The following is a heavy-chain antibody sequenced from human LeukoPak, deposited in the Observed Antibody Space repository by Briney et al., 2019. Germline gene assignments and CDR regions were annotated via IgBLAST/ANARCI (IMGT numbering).Heavy chain of an antibody. Sequence: SWTLSLTCTVSGGSITNYYWSWIRQPPGKGLEWIGYIHYSGSSKYNPSLKSRVTISVYTSKNQFSLKLSSVTAADTAVYYCARHWETSSWYVDYWGQGTLVTVSS. CDR2: IHYSGSS. CDR1: GGSITNYY. D-gene: IGHD6-13*01. V-gene: IGHV4-59*08. CDR3: ARHWETSSWYVDY. J-gene: IGHJ4*02.